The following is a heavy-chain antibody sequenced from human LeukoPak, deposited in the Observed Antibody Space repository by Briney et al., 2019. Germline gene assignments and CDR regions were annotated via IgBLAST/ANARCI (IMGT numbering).Heavy chain of an antibody. Sequence: SETLSLTCAVYGGSFSGYYWSWIRQPPGKGLEWIGEINHSGSTNYNPSLKSRVTISVDTSKNQFPLKLSSVTAADTAVYYCARGVATADYWGQGTLVTVSS. CDR1: GGSFSGYY. D-gene: IGHD5-12*01. CDR3: ARGVATADY. CDR2: INHSGST. J-gene: IGHJ4*02. V-gene: IGHV4-34*01.